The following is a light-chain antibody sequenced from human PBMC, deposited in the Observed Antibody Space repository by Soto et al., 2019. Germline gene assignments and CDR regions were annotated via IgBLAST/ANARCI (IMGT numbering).Light chain of an antibody. CDR3: QQYGSSGT. V-gene: IGKV3-20*01. J-gene: IGKJ1*01. CDR1: QSVSNNY. Sequence: EIALTQSPGTQSLSPGERPTLSCRASQSVSNNYLAWYQQKPGQAPRLLIYGASNRATGIPDRFSGSGSGTDFTLTISRLEPEDFAVYYCQQYGSSGTFGQGTKVDIK. CDR2: GAS.